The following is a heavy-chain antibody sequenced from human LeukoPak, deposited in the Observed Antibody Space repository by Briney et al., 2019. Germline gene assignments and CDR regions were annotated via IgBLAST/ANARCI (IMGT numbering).Heavy chain of an antibody. CDR2: INHSGST. V-gene: IGHV4-34*01. D-gene: IGHD3-10*01. CDR1: GGSFSGYY. CDR3: ARGGRYTYYYGSGSPHYGMDV. J-gene: IGHJ6*02. Sequence: SETLSLTCAVYGGSFSGYYWSWIRQPPGKGLEWIGEINHSGSTNYNPSLKSRVTISVDTSKNQFSLKLSSVTAADTAVYYCARGGRYTYYYGSGSPHYGMDVWGQGTTATVSS.